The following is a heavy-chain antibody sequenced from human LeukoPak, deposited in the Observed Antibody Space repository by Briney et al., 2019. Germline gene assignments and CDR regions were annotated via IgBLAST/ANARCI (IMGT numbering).Heavy chain of an antibody. Sequence: SETLSLTCNVSGGSIRGYYWSWIRQPPGKGLEWIGYIYSSGSTNYNPSLKSRVTMSVDTSKNQFSLKVSPVTAADTAVYYCARVFDSGSQAYFYYMDVWGKGTTVTISS. J-gene: IGHJ6*03. CDR1: GGSIRGYY. D-gene: IGHD3-10*01. CDR3: ARVFDSGSQAYFYYMDV. V-gene: IGHV4-59*01. CDR2: IYSSGST.